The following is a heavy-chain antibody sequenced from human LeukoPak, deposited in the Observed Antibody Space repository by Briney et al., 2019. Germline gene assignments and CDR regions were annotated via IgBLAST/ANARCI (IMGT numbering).Heavy chain of an antibody. D-gene: IGHD1-26*01. Sequence: GGSLRLSCEASGFTFSNSAMSWVRQAPGKGPEWVSGISGSGSSTYYPDSVKGRFTSSRDNSKNTLYLQMNSLRAEDTAVYYCAKGGEWEPQLAWGQGTLVIVSS. V-gene: IGHV3-23*01. CDR2: ISGSGSST. CDR3: AKGGEWEPQLA. J-gene: IGHJ4*02. CDR1: GFTFSNSA.